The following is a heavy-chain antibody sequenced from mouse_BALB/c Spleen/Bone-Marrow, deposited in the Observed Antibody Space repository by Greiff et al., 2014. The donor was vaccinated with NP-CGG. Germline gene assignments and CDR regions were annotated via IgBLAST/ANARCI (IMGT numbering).Heavy chain of an antibody. V-gene: IGHV1S135*01. J-gene: IGHJ2*01. D-gene: IGHD1-1*01. Sequence: VQLQQSGPELVKPGASVKVSCKASGYAFASYNMHWVKQSHGKSLEWIGYIDPYNGGPRYNQKFKDKATLTVDKSSSTAYMHLNRLTSEDSAVYYCARGRSYYSDYWGQGTILTVSS. CDR1: GYAFASYN. CDR2: IDPYNGGP. CDR3: ARGRSYYSDY.